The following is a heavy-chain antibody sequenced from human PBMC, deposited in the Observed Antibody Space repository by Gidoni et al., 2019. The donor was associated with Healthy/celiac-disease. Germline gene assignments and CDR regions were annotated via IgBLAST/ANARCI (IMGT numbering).Heavy chain of an antibody. Sequence: RVTISVDTSKNQFSLKLSSVTAADTAVYYCARATIYYNYFDYWGQGTLVTVSS. V-gene: IGHV4-39*01. D-gene: IGHD5-12*01. J-gene: IGHJ4*02. CDR3: ARATIYYNYFDY.